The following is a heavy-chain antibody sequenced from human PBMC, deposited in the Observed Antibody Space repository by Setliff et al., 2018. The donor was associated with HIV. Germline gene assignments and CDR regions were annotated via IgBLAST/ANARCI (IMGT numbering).Heavy chain of an antibody. D-gene: IGHD5-12*01. CDR2: IYTSGST. CDR3: ATGQMATRY. V-gene: IGHV4-61*02. CDR1: GGSISSGSYY. Sequence: KSSETLSLTCTVSGGSISSGSYYWSWIRQPAGKGLEWIGRIYTSGSTNYNPSLKSRVTISVDTSKNQFSLKLSSVTAADTAVYYCATGQMATRYWGQGTLVTVS. J-gene: IGHJ4*02.